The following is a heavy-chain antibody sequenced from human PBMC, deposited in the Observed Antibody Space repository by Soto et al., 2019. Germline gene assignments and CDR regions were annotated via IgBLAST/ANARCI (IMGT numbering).Heavy chain of an antibody. D-gene: IGHD1-7*01. CDR3: ARDREYHWNYYWFDP. J-gene: IGHJ5*02. CDR2: ISAYNGNT. Sequence: QVQLVQSGAEVKKPGASVKVSCKASGYTFTSYGISWVRQAPGQGLEWMGWISAYNGNTNFAQKLQGIVTMTTETSTSTAYMELRSLRSDDTAVYYCARDREYHWNYYWFDPWGQGTLVTVSS. V-gene: IGHV1-18*01. CDR1: GYTFTSYG.